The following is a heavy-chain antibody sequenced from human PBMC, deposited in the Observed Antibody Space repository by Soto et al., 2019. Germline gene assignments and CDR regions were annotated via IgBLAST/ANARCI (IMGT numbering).Heavy chain of an antibody. CDR2: IYYSGST. CDR3: ARDGTWFGGVIVGRNAFDI. CDR1: GGSISSGGYY. Sequence: PSETLSLTCTVSGGSISSGGYYWSWIRQHPGKGLEWIGYIYYSGSTYYNPSLKSRVTISVDTSKNQFSLKLSSVTAADTAVYYCARDGTWFGGVIVGRNAFDIWGQGTMVTVSS. D-gene: IGHD3-16*02. J-gene: IGHJ3*02. V-gene: IGHV4-31*03.